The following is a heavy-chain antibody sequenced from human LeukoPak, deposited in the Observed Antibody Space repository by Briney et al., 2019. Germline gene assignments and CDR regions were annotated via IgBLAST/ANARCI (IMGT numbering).Heavy chain of an antibody. CDR1: GFTFSFYS. CDR3: ARDATTQVGYVYMDV. V-gene: IGHV3-48*04. D-gene: IGHD5-18*01. Sequence: GGSLRLSCSASGFTFSFYSLNWVRQAPGKGLEWVSYISTSTNTIHYADSVEGRFTISRDNAKNSLYLQMNSLRAEDTALYYCARDATTQVGYVYMDVWGKGTTVTISS. CDR2: ISTSTNTI. J-gene: IGHJ6*03.